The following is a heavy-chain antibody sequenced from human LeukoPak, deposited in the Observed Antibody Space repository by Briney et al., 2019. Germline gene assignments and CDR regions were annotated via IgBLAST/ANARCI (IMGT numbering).Heavy chain of an antibody. D-gene: IGHD5-12*01. J-gene: IGHJ6*03. V-gene: IGHV4-30-4*01. CDR2: IYYSGST. CDR3: ARQRGRRAYYYYYYMDV. Sequence: PSQTLSLTCTVSGGSISSGDYYWSWIRQPPGKGLEWIGYIYYSGSTYYNPSLKSRVTISVDTSKNQFSLKLSSVTAADTAVYYCARQRGRRAYYYYYYMDVWGKGTTVTVSS. CDR1: GGSISSGDYY.